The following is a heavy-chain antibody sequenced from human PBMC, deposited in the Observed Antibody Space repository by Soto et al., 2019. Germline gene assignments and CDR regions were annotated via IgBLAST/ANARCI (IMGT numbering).Heavy chain of an antibody. Sequence: ASVKVSCKASGYTFTSYGISWVQQAPGQGLEWMGWISAYNGNTNYAQKLQGRVTMTTDTSTSTAYMELRSLRSDDTAVYYCARDGPTIFGVVIVDYWGQGTLVTVSS. D-gene: IGHD3-3*01. J-gene: IGHJ4*02. CDR3: ARDGPTIFGVVIVDY. CDR1: GYTFTSYG. CDR2: ISAYNGNT. V-gene: IGHV1-18*01.